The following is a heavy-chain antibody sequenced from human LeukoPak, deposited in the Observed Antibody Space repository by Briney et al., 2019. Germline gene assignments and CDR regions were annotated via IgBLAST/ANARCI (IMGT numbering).Heavy chain of an antibody. CDR1: GGSVSSGSYF. J-gene: IGHJ4*02. CDR3: ARDRLGGYSYVY. CDR2: IYDSGRT. V-gene: IGHV4-61*01. D-gene: IGHD5-12*01. Sequence: SETLSLTCTVSGGSVSSGSYFWTWIRQSPGKRLEYVGYIYDSGRTNYNPSLKSRVTISKDTSKNQFSLKLSSVTAADTAVYYCARDRLGGYSYVYWGQGSLVTISS.